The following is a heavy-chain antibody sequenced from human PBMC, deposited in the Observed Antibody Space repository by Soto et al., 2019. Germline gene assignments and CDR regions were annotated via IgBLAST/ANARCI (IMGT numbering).Heavy chain of an antibody. Sequence: QGQLVQSGPEAKKPGASVKVSCKASGYTFSRYGISWVRQAPGKGLEWMGWISGYNGDTKYAQKVQGRVTMTIDTSTYTAYMELRSLTSHDTAIYYCAKNGQPPYYYYGMDVWGQGTTVTVSS. J-gene: IGHJ6*02. CDR1: GYTFSRYG. D-gene: IGHD2-8*01. V-gene: IGHV1-18*01. CDR3: AKNGQPPYYYYGMDV. CDR2: ISGYNGDT.